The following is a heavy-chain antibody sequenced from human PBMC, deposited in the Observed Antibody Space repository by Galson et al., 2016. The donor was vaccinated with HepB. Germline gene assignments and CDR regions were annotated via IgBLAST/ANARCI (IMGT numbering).Heavy chain of an antibody. J-gene: IGHJ2*01. CDR3: AKKATATTGAKTKRVWYFDL. Sequence: SLRLSCAASGFTFSTYSMDWVRQAPGKGLEWISYISTSSSTIYYADSVKGRFTIFRDDATNSLYLQMNSLRDEDTAVYYCAKKATATTGAKTKRVWYFDLWGRGTLVTVSS. D-gene: IGHD1-7*01. CDR2: ISTSSSTI. CDR1: GFTFSTYS. V-gene: IGHV3-48*02.